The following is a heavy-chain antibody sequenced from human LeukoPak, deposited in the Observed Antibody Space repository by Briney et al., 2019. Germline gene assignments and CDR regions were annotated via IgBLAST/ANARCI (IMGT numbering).Heavy chain of an antibody. CDR3: ARDALHPGATGPLVDY. Sequence: GGSLRLSCAASGFTFSSYAMSWVRQAPGKGLEWVSYISSSSSTIYYADSVKGRFTISRDNAKNSLYLQMNSLRAEDTAVYYCARDALHPGATGPLVDYWGQGTLVTVSS. V-gene: IGHV3-48*01. D-gene: IGHD1-26*01. CDR2: ISSSSSTI. J-gene: IGHJ4*02. CDR1: GFTFSSYA.